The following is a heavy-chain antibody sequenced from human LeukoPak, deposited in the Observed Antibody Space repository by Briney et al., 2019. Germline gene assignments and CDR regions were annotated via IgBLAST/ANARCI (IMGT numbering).Heavy chain of an antibody. V-gene: IGHV3-11*01. D-gene: IGHD3/OR15-3a*01. J-gene: IGHJ4*02. Sequence: AGGSLRLSCAASGFTFNDYYMSWLRQAPGKGLEWVSYISSSGSTIYYADPVKGRFTISRDNAKNSLYLQMNSLRAEDTAVHYCARHGQYYFDYWGQGTLVTVSS. CDR2: ISSSGSTI. CDR1: GFTFNDYY. CDR3: ARHGQYYFDY.